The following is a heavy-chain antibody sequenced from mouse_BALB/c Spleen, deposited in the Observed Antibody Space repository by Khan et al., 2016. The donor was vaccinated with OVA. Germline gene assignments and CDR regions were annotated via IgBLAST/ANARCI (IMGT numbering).Heavy chain of an antibody. D-gene: IGHD1-1*01. Sequence: QVQLKESGPGLVAPSQSLSITCTVSGFSLTSYGVHWVRQPPGKGLEWLGIIWAGGSTNYNSALMSRLSISKDNSKSQVFVKMISLQTDDTAVYYCARDPGNTYEYFDYWGQGTTLTVSS. CDR2: IWAGGST. J-gene: IGHJ2*01. CDR3: ARDPGNTYEYFDY. CDR1: GFSLTSYG. V-gene: IGHV2-9*02.